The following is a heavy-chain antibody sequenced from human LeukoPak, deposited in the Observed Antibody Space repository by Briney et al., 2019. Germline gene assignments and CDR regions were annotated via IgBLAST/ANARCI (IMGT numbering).Heavy chain of an antibody. CDR2: INHSGST. J-gene: IGHJ4*02. CDR1: GFTFSSYA. CDR3: ARHVGDGSGYYYYVYFDY. V-gene: IGHV4-34*08. D-gene: IGHD3-22*01. Sequence: GSLRLSCAASGFTFSSYAMSWIRQPPGKGLEWIGEINHSGSTNYNPSLKSRVTISVDTSKIQFSLKVSSVTAADTAVYYCARHVGDGSGYYYYVYFDYWGQGTPVTVSS.